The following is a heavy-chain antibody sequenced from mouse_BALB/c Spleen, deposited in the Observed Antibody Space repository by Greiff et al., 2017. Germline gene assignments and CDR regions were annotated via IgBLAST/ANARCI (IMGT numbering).Heavy chain of an antibody. CDR1: GFSLTSYD. V-gene: IGHV2-9-2*01. Sequence: QVQLKESGPGLVAPSQSLSITCTVSGFSLTSYDISWIRQPPGKGLEWLGVIWTGGGTNYNSAFMSRLSISKDNSKSQVFLKMNSLQTDDTAIYYCVRDYYGSSYYYFDYWGQGTTLTVSS. CDR3: VRDYYGSSYYYFDY. CDR2: IWTGGGT. J-gene: IGHJ2*01. D-gene: IGHD1-1*01.